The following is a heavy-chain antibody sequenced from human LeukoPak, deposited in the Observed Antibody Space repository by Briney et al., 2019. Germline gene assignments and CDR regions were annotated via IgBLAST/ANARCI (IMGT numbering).Heavy chain of an antibody. Sequence: TSQTLSLTCTVSGGSISSGSYYWSWIRQPAGEGLEWIGRIYTSGSTNYNPSLKSRVTISVDTSKNQFSLKLSSVTAADTAVYYCARGVQWFGERDYYYYYMDVWGKGTTVTISS. CDR2: IYTSGST. CDR3: ARGVQWFGERDYYYYYMDV. J-gene: IGHJ6*03. CDR1: GGSISSGSYY. V-gene: IGHV4-61*02. D-gene: IGHD3-10*01.